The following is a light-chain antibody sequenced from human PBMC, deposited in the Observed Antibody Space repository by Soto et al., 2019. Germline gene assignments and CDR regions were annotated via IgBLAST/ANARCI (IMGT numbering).Light chain of an antibody. V-gene: IGKV1-5*01. J-gene: IGKJ1*01. CDR1: QSINSW. CDR3: QRYNAFSQT. CDR2: DAS. Sequence: DIQMTQSPSTLSASVGDRVTITYRASQSINSWVAWFQQKPGKAPKVLIYDASTLESGVPSRFSGSGSGTEFTLTIDSLQPDDVATYYCQRYNAFSQTFGQGTKVEI.